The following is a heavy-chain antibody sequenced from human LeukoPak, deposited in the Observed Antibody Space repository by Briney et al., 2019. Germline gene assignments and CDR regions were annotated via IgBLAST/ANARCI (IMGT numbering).Heavy chain of an antibody. V-gene: IGHV1-18*01. CDR3: XRERIRTPYYGMDV. CDR1: GYTFTNYA. CDR2: IRTYNGDT. J-gene: IGHJ6*02. Sequence: ASVKVSXKASGYTFTNYAISWVRQXPGQGXEWMGCIRTYNGDTNYAQKIQGRVTLTTDTSTSTAYMELRSLRSDDTAVYYXXRERIRTPYYGMDVWGQGTTVTVAS. D-gene: IGHD1-14*01.